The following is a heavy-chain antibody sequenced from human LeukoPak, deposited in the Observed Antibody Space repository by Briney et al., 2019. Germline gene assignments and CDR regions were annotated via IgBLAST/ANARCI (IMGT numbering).Heavy chain of an antibody. CDR2: IKQDGSKK. J-gene: IGHJ5*02. CDR3: ARDVAVAGDPKANWFDP. D-gene: IGHD6-19*01. Sequence: GGSLRLSCAASGFTFSSYWMSWVRQAPGKGLEWVANIKQDGSKKYYVDSVKGRFTISRDNAKNSLYLQMNSLRAEDTAVYYCARDVAVAGDPKANWFDPWGQGTLVTLSS. V-gene: IGHV3-7*01. CDR1: GFTFSSYW.